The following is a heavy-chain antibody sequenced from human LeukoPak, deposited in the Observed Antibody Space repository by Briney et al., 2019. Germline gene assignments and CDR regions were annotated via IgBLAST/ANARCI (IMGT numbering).Heavy chain of an antibody. V-gene: IGHV4-4*02. J-gene: IGHJ5*02. CDR2: IFHTGHT. Sequence: SETLSLTCTVSAGSASSSNWWTWIRQTPGKGLEWIGEIFHTGHTNYNPSLKSRVTISVDKSSNHFSLNLNSVTAADTAVYYCARDGGLTIVRGVVDLWGQGTLVTVSS. D-gene: IGHD3-10*01. CDR1: AGSASSSNW. CDR3: ARDGGLTIVRGVVDL.